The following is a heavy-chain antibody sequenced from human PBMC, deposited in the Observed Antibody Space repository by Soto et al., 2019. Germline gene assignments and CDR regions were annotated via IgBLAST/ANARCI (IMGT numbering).Heavy chain of an antibody. CDR2: IYYSGYT. Sequence: SETMFLTCTVPGSSIRSSSYYWGWIRQPPGKGLEWIGSIYYSGYTYYNPSLKSRVTISVDTSKNQFSLKLSSVTAADTAVYYCARHNGPLYVGYYYDMDVWGQGTTVT. J-gene: IGHJ6*02. V-gene: IGHV4-39*01. CDR3: ARHNGPLYVGYYYDMDV. D-gene: IGHD3-16*01. CDR1: GSSIRSSSYY.